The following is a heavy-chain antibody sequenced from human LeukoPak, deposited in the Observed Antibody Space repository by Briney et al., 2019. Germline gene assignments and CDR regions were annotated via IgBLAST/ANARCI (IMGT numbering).Heavy chain of an antibody. D-gene: IGHD2-15*01. CDR3: ARDKVGYCSGGSCYSAEYFQH. J-gene: IGHJ1*01. CDR1: GYTFTSYG. CDR2: ISAYNGNT. Sequence: ASVKVSCKASGYTFTSYGISWVRQAPGQGLEWMGWISAYNGNTNYVQKLQGRVTMTTDTSTSTAYMELRSLRSDDTAVYYCARDKVGYCSGGSCYSAEYFQHWGQGTLVTVSS. V-gene: IGHV1-18*01.